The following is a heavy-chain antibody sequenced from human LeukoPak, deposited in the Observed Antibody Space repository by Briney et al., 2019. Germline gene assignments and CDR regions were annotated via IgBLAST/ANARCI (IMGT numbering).Heavy chain of an antibody. Sequence: WASVKVSCKASGYTFTSYGISWVRQAPGQGLEWMGWISAYNGNTNYAQKLQGRVTMTTDTSTSTAYMELRSLRSDDTAVYYCARRRYSSGYHGAFDIWGQGTMVTVSS. D-gene: IGHD6-19*01. V-gene: IGHV1-18*01. J-gene: IGHJ3*02. CDR1: GYTFTSYG. CDR3: ARRRYSSGYHGAFDI. CDR2: ISAYNGNT.